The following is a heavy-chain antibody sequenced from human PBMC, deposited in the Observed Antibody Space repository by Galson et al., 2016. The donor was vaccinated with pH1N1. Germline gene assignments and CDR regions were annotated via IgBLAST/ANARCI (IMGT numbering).Heavy chain of an antibody. J-gene: IGHJ2*01. CDR1: TGSISGYY. D-gene: IGHD4-17*01. CDR2: TYYGGST. V-gene: IGHV4-59*01. Sequence: SETLSLTCTISTGSISGYYWTWIRQPPGKGLEWIGYTYYGGSTNYNPSLKSRLTISIDTSKNQFSLKLSALTAVDTAVYYCARGDYGDSLYWYFDVWGGGTLVTVSS. CDR3: ARGDYGDSLYWYFDV.